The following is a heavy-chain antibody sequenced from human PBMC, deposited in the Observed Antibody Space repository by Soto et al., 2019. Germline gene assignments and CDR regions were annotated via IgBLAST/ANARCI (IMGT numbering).Heavy chain of an antibody. CDR2: ISAYNGNT. V-gene: IGHV1-18*04. CDR1: GYTFTSYG. D-gene: IGHD2-2*01. Sequence: QVQLVQSGAEVKKPGASVKVSCKASGYTFTSYGISWVRQAPAQGLEWMGWISAYNGNTNYAQKLQGRVTMITGTAASTAYMELRSLRSDDTAVYYCARGGPEYCSSTSCYGYYYYYGMDVWGQGTTVTVSS. J-gene: IGHJ6*02. CDR3: ARGGPEYCSSTSCYGYYYYYGMDV.